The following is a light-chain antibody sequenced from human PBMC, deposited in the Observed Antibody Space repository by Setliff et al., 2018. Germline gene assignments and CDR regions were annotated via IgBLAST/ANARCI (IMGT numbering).Light chain of an antibody. CDR1: SSDVGRYNF. J-gene: IGLJ1*01. Sequence: QSALTQPRSVSGSPGQSVTIYCTGTSSDVGRYNFVSWYQQHPGKAPKLIIYDVTKRPSGVPDRFSGSKSGNTASLTISGLQAEDEADYSCCSYADTYISVFGTGTKGTVL. V-gene: IGLV2-11*01. CDR3: CSYADTYISV. CDR2: DVT.